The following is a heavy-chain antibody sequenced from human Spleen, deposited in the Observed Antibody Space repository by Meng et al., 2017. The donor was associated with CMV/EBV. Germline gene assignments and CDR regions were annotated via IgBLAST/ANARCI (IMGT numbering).Heavy chain of an antibody. D-gene: IGHD3-16*01. CDR2: TYYRSKWYN. Sequence: HVTLTQSGPGLGTPPQPLAPTCAIPGDSVSGNSAAWNWIRQSPSRGLEWLGRTYYRSKWYNDYAVSVKSRITINPDTSKNQFSLQLNSVTPEDTAVYYCARGRVYQLQWFGDWFDPWGQGTLVTVSS. J-gene: IGHJ5*02. V-gene: IGHV6-1*01. CDR1: GDSVSGNSAA. CDR3: ARGRVYQLQWFGDWFDP.